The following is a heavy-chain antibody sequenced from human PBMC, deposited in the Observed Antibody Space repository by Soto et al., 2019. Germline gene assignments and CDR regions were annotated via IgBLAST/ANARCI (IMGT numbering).Heavy chain of an antibody. V-gene: IGHV1-18*04. Sequence: QAQLVQSGAEVKKPGASVKVSCKASGYTFNGYGITWVRQAPGQGLEWMGWISVYNGDKKFAPRFQVRVTLTTEKTTYTAHMELRSLKSDDTAVYYCARDLSVFLSLGEVIRPPDHYHFSMDVWGQGTTVTVSS. CDR2: ISVYNGDK. CDR3: ARDLSVFLSLGEVIRPPDHYHFSMDV. J-gene: IGHJ6*02. CDR1: GYTFNGYG. D-gene: IGHD3-16*01.